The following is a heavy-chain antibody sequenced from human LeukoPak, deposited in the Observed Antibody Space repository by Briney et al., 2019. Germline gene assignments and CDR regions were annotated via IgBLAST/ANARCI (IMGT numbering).Heavy chain of an antibody. CDR3: ARAYSHDYGDYAD. Sequence: GESLKISCKGSGYSFTSYWIGGVRQMPGKGLEWMGIIYPGDSDTRYSPSFQGQVTISADKSISTAYLQWSSLKASDTAMYYCARAYSHDYGDYADWGQGTLVTVSS. V-gene: IGHV5-51*01. J-gene: IGHJ4*02. CDR1: GYSFTSYW. CDR2: IYPGDSDT. D-gene: IGHD4-17*01.